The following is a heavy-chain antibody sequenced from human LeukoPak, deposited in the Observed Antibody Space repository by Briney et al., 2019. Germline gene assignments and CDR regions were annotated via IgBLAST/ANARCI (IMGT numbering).Heavy chain of an antibody. CDR1: GGTFTNYA. V-gene: IGHV1-69*04. CDR2: IIVTLGTP. J-gene: IGHJ5*02. D-gene: IGHD3-9*01. CDR3: ARAVDDDLAGYYWGDWFDP. Sequence: SVKVSCKAAGGTFTNYAVSWVRQAPGQGLEWMGRIIVTLGTPNYAQKFQGRVAITADKSTSTAYMELSSLRSEDTAVYYCARAVDDDLAGYYWGDWFDPWGQGTLVTVSS.